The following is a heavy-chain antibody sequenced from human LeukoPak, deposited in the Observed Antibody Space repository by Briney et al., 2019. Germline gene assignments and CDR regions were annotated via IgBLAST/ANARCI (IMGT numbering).Heavy chain of an antibody. Sequence: SETLSLTCTVSGGSISSSSYYWGWIRQPPGKGLEWIGSIYYSGSTYYNPSLKSRVTISVDTSKNQFSLKLSSVTAADTAVCYCARDLGMHLDYWGQGTLVTVSS. CDR3: ARDLGMHLDY. CDR1: GGSISSSSYY. V-gene: IGHV4-39*07. J-gene: IGHJ4*02. CDR2: IYYSGST. D-gene: IGHD2-8*01.